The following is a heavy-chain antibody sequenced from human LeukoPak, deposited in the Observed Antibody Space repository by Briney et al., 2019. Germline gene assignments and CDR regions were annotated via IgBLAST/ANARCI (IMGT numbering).Heavy chain of an antibody. V-gene: IGHV3-33*06. CDR2: IWYDGSNK. J-gene: IGHJ4*02. CDR1: GFTFSSYG. CDR3: AKDAWINIAVAGPLLFDY. D-gene: IGHD6-19*01. Sequence: PGGSLRLSCAASGFTFSSYGMHWVRQAPGKGLEWVAVIWYDGSNKYYADSVKGRFTISRDNSKNTLYLQMNSLRAEDTAVYYCAKDAWINIAVAGPLLFDYWGQGTLVTVSS.